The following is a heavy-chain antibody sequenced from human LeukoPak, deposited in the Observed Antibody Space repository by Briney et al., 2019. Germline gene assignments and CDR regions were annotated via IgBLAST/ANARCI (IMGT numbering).Heavy chain of an antibody. CDR3: AKDVFLLSGRGDDY. CDR1: GFTLSSNG. V-gene: IGHV3-33*06. Sequence: PGGSLRLSCAASGFTLSSNGMHWVRQAPGKGLEWVALIWYDGTNKYYADSVKGRFTISRDNSKNTLYLQMNSLRAEDTAVYYCAKDVFLLSGRGDDYWGQGTLVTVSS. J-gene: IGHJ4*02. D-gene: IGHD2-15*01. CDR2: IWYDGTNK.